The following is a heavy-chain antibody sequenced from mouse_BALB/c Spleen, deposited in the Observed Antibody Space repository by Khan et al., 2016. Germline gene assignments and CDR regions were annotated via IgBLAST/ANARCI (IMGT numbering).Heavy chain of an antibody. CDR2: ISAGGSYT. V-gene: IGHV5-4*02. CDR1: GFTFSDYY. D-gene: IGHD2-4*01. J-gene: IGHJ3*01. CDR3: AREGLRRGFAY. Sequence: EVELVESGGGLVKPGGSLKLSCAASGFTFSDYYMYWVRQTPEKRLEWVATISAGGSYTYYPDSVKGRFTISRDNAKNNLYLQMSSLKSEDTAMYYSAREGLRRGFAYWGQGTLVTVSA.